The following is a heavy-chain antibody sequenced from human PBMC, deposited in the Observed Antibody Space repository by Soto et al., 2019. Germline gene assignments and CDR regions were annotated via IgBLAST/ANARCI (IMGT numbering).Heavy chain of an antibody. Sequence: ASVKVSCKASGYTFTSYYMHWVRQATGQGLEWMGIINPSGGSTSYAQKFQGRVTMTRDTSTSTVYMELSSLRSEDTAVYYCARNIVVVTAPLDAFDIWVQGTMVTVSS. D-gene: IGHD2-21*02. V-gene: IGHV1-46*01. CDR3: ARNIVVVTAPLDAFDI. J-gene: IGHJ3*02. CDR1: GYTFTSYY. CDR2: INPSGGST.